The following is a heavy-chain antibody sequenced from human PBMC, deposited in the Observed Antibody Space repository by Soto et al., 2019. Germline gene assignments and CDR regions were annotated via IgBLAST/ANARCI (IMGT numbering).Heavy chain of an antibody. Sequence: QVPLVESGGGVVQPGRSLRLSCAASGFTFSSYAMHWVRQAPGKGLEWVAVISYDGSNKYYADSVKGRFTISRDNSKNTLYLQMNSLRAEDTAVYYCARGGAIFGVVADWYFDLWGRGTLVTVSS. CDR1: GFTFSSYA. J-gene: IGHJ2*01. V-gene: IGHV3-30-3*01. CDR2: ISYDGSNK. CDR3: ARGGAIFGVVADWYFDL. D-gene: IGHD3-3*01.